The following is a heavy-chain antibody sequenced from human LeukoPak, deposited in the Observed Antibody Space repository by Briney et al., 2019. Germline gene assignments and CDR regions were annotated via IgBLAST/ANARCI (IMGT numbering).Heavy chain of an antibody. CDR3: ARADLRPQDIAARVFWFDP. J-gene: IGHJ5*02. V-gene: IGHV6-1*01. CDR2: TYYRSKWYN. D-gene: IGHD6-6*01. Sequence: SQTLSLTCAISGDSVSSNSAAWNWIRQSPSRGLEWLGRTYYRSKWYNDYAVSVKSRITINPDTSKNQFSLQLNSVTPEDTAVYYCARADLRPQDIAARVFWFDPWGQGTLVTVSS. CDR1: GDSVSSNSAA.